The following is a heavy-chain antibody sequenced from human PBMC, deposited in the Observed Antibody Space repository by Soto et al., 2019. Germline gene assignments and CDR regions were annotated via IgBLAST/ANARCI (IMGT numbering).Heavy chain of an antibody. V-gene: IGHV1-69*13. CDR2: IIPISGTT. CDR1: GATSNNYV. D-gene: IGHD3-16*01. Sequence: SVKVSCKTSGATSNNYVIYWVRQAPGQGLEWMGGIIPISGTTRYAQKFQGRVTITADESTSTAYMELSSLRSADTAMYYCARERYQVLSDGMDVWGQGTSVTVSS. CDR3: ARERYQVLSDGMDV. J-gene: IGHJ6*02.